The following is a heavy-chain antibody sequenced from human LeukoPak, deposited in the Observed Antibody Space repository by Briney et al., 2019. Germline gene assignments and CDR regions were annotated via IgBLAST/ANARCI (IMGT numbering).Heavy chain of an antibody. CDR3: ARDGYGFTDY. V-gene: IGHV3-7*01. J-gene: IGHJ4*02. CDR1: GFTFSSYS. CDR2: IKPDGSEK. Sequence: PGGSLRLSCAASGFTFSSYSMNWVRQAPGKGLEWVANIKPDGSEKYYVDSVKGRLTISRDNAKNSLYVQMNSLRAEDTAVYYCARDGYGFTDYWGQGTLVTVSS. D-gene: IGHD5-12*01.